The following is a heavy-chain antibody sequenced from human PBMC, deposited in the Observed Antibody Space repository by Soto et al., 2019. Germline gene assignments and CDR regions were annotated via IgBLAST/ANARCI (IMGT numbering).Heavy chain of an antibody. J-gene: IGHJ4*02. D-gene: IGHD3-22*01. CDR3: AREAHYYDSSGYESDY. CDR2: IIPIFGTA. CDR1: GGTFSSYA. Sequence: VASVKVSCKASGGTFSSYAISWVRQAPGQGLEWMGGIIPIFGTANYAQKFQGRVTITADESTSTAYMELSSLRSEDTAVYYCAREAHYYDSSGYESDYWGQGTLVTVSS. V-gene: IGHV1-69*13.